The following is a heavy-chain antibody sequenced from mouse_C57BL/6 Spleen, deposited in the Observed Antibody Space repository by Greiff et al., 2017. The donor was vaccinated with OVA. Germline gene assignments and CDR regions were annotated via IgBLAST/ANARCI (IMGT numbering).Heavy chain of an antibody. CDR2: INPYNGGT. Sequence: SGPVLVKPGASVKMSCKASGYTFTDYYMNWVKQSHGKSLEWIGVINPYNGGTSYNQKFKGKATLTVDKSSSTAYMELNSLTSEDSAVYYCARGGTQLRLRDYAMDYWGQGTSVTVSS. D-gene: IGHD3-2*02. J-gene: IGHJ4*01. V-gene: IGHV1-19*01. CDR3: ARGGTQLRLRDYAMDY. CDR1: GYTFTDYY.